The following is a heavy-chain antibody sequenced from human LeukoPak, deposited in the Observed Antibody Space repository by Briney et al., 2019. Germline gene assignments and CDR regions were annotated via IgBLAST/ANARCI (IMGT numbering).Heavy chain of an antibody. J-gene: IGHJ4*02. CDR1: GFTFSSYG. CDR2: ISYDGSNK. CDR3: ARESSVAPFDY. D-gene: IGHD5-12*01. V-gene: IGHV3-30*19. Sequence: GGSLRLSCAASGFTFSSYGMHWVRQAPGKGLEWVAVISYDGSNKYYADSVKGRFTISRDNSKNTLYLQMNSLRAEDTAVYYCARESSVAPFDYWGQGTLVTVSS.